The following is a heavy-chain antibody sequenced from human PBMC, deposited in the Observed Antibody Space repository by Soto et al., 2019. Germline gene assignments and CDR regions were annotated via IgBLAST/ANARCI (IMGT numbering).Heavy chain of an antibody. D-gene: IGHD4-17*01. J-gene: IGHJ4*02. CDR3: AVGGDYDSDFDY. V-gene: IGHV4-61*01. CDR1: GGSVSSGSYY. Sequence: SETLSLTCTVSGGSVSSGSYYWSWIRQPPGKGLEWIGYIYYSGSTNYNPSLKSRVTISVDTSKNQFSLKLSSVTAADTAVYYCAVGGDYDSDFDYWGQGTLVTVSS. CDR2: IYYSGST.